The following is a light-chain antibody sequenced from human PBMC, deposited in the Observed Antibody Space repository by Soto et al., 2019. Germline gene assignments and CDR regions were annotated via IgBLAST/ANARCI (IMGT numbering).Light chain of an antibody. CDR3: QQYDNWPPIP. CDR2: GAS. Sequence: EVMMTQSPATLSVSPGERATLSCRASQSVSSNLAWYQQKHGQAPRLLIYGASTRATGIPARFSGSGSGTEFTLTISSLQSEDFAVYYCQQYDNWPPIPFGQGTRLEIK. V-gene: IGKV3-15*01. CDR1: QSVSSN. J-gene: IGKJ5*01.